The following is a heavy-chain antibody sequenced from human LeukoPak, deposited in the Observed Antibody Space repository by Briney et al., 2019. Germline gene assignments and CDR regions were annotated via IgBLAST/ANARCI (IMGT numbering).Heavy chain of an antibody. J-gene: IGHJ4*02. Sequence: ASVKVSCKASGCTFTSYGISWVRQAPGQGLEWMGWISAYNANTNYAQKFQGRVTMTTDTSTSTAYMELRSLRSDDTAVYYCARSIYCSGGSCYGEFDYWGQGTLVPVSS. V-gene: IGHV1-18*01. CDR1: GCTFTSYG. CDR3: ARSIYCSGGSCYGEFDY. D-gene: IGHD2-15*01. CDR2: ISAYNANT.